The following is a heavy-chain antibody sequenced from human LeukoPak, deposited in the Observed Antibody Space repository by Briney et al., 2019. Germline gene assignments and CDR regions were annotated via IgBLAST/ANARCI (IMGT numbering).Heavy chain of an antibody. J-gene: IGHJ3*02. CDR1: GGSISSGSYY. CDR2: IYTSGST. V-gene: IGHV4-61*02. Sequence: ASETLSLTCTVSGGSISSGSYYWSWIRQPAGKGLEWIGRIYTSGSTNYNPSLKSRVTISIDTSKNQFSLKLSSVTAADTAVYHCARVKGDAFDIWGQGTMVTVSS. CDR3: ARVKGDAFDI.